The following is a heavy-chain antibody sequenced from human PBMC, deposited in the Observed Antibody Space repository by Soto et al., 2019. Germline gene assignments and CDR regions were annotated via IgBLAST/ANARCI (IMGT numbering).Heavy chain of an antibody. D-gene: IGHD2-15*01. CDR3: ARGLVAVAAFDX. J-gene: IGHJ4*02. Sequence: PLSLPCAVSGGSISSGGYSWSWIRQPPGKGLEWIGYIYHSGSTYYNTSLKSRVNISVDRSNNQFSLKLSSVTAADTAVYYCARGLVAVAAFDXWGQGTLVTVSX. V-gene: IGHV4-30-2*01. CDR2: IYHSGST. CDR1: GGSISSGGYS.